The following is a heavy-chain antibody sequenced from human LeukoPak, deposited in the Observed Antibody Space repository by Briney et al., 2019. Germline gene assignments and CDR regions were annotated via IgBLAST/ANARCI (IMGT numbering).Heavy chain of an antibody. CDR1: GFTLSSYA. J-gene: IGHJ4*02. D-gene: IGHD1-26*01. V-gene: IGHV3-23*01. CDR2: ISGSGAST. CDR3: AKGTGSGSYYGSFDY. Sequence: GGSLRLSCAASGFTLSSYAMSWVRQAPGKGLEWVSIISGSGASTYYADSVKGRFTISRDNSKNTLYLQVSSLRAEDTAVYYCAKGTGSGSYYGSFDYWGQGTLVTVSS.